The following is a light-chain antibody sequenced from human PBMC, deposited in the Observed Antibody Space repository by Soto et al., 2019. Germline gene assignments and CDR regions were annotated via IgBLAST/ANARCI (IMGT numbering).Light chain of an antibody. Sequence: QTVVTQPPSVSGAPGQRVTISCTGNSSNIGARYDVNWYQQLPGTAPKLLIYGNTKRPSGVPDRLSGSKSGTSASLAITGLQAEDEGDYYCCSYAGSYTWVFGGGTKLTVL. CDR1: SSNIGARYD. CDR2: GNT. V-gene: IGLV1-40*01. CDR3: CSYAGSYTWV. J-gene: IGLJ3*02.